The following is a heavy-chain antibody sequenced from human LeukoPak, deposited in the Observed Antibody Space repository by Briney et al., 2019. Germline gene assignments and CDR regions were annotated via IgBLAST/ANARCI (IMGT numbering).Heavy chain of an antibody. Sequence: GASVKVSCKASGGTFSSYAISWVRQAPGQGLEWMGGIIPIFGTADYAQKFQGRVTITADESTSTAYMELSSLRSEDMAVYYCAIIPAAMPRYYYYGMDVWGKGTTVTVSS. CDR3: AIIPAAMPRYYYYGMDV. D-gene: IGHD2-2*01. CDR2: IIPIFGTA. V-gene: IGHV1-69*13. CDR1: GGTFSSYA. J-gene: IGHJ6*04.